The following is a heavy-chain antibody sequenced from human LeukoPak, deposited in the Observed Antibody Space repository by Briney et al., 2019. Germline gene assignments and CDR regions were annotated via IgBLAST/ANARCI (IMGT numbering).Heavy chain of an antibody. CDR2: IYYSGST. CDR3: ARGRDPSYDFWSGYLPYYYYMDV. D-gene: IGHD3-3*01. CDR1: GGSISSSSYY. Sequence: SETLSLTCTVSGGSISSSSYYWGWIRQPPGKGLEWIGSIYYSGSTYYNPSLKSRVTISVDTSKNQFSLKLSSVTAADTAVYYCARGRDPSYDFWSGYLPYYYYMDVWGKGTTVTVSS. V-gene: IGHV4-39*07. J-gene: IGHJ6*03.